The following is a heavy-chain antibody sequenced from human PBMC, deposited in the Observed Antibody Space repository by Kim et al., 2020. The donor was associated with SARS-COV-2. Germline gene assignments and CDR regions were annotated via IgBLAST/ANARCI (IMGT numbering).Heavy chain of an antibody. CDR3: AINPGPRRDGYKSGTHIYYYYYYYMYV. V-gene: IGHV1-69*13. Sequence: SVKVSCKASGGTFSSYAISWVRQAPGQGLEWMGGIIPIFGTANYAQKFQGRVTITADESTSTAYMELSSLRSEDTAVYYCAINPGPRRDGYKSGTHIYYYYYYYMYVWGKGTTVTVSS. J-gene: IGHJ6*03. CDR2: IIPIFGTA. CDR1: GGTFSSYA. D-gene: IGHD5-12*01.